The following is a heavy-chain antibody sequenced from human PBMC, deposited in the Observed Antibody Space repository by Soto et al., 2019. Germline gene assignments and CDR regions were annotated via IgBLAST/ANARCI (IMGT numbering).Heavy chain of an antibody. CDR1: GYTFTSYA. CDR3: AGEPRFEVATMGWFDP. Sequence: QVQLVQSGAEVKKPGASVKVSCKASGYTFTSYAMHWVRQAPGQRLEWMGWINAGNGNTKYSQKFQGRVTITRDTSASIAYMELSSMRSEDTAVYYCAGEPRFEVATMGWFDPWGQGTLVTVSS. V-gene: IGHV1-3*01. D-gene: IGHD5-12*01. J-gene: IGHJ5*02. CDR2: INAGNGNT.